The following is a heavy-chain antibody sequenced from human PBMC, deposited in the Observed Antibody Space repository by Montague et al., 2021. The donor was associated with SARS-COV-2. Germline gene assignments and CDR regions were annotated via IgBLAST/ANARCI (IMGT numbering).Heavy chain of an antibody. D-gene: IGHD3-16*01. J-gene: IGHJ4*02. V-gene: IGHV3-15*01. CDR1: GFTFSNAW. CDR2: IKSKTDGETT. Sequence: SLRLSCAASGFTFSNAWMNWVRQAPGKGLEWVGRIKSKTDGETTDYATPVKGRFTISRDDSKTTLYLQMNSLKTEDTAVYYCTTQPYRAVRVSRFDYWGQGSLVTVSS. CDR3: TTQPYRAVRVSRFDY.